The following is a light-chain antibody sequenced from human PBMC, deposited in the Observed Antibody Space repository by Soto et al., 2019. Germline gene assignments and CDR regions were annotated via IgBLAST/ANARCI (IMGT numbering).Light chain of an antibody. CDR1: QSVSSSY. Sequence: EIVLTQSPGTLSLSPGERATLSCRASQSVSSSYLAWYQQKPGQAPRLLIYGASSRATGIPDRFSGSGSGTYFPITISILHHEYSAVYYRQYYGSSPLYTFGQGTKLEIK. CDR2: GAS. CDR3: QYYGSSPLYT. V-gene: IGKV3-20*01. J-gene: IGKJ2*01.